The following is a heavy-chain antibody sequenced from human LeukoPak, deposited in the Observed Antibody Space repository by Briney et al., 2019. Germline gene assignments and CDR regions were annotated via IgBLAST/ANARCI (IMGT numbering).Heavy chain of an antibody. Sequence: GASVKVSCKASGYTFTSYGISWVRQAPGQGLEWMGWMNPNSGNTGYAQKFQGRVTMTRNTSISTAYMELSSLRSEDTAVYYCARGGTYYDFWREANWFDPWGQGTLVTVSS. J-gene: IGHJ5*02. V-gene: IGHV1-8*02. D-gene: IGHD3-3*01. CDR1: GYTFTSYG. CDR3: ARGGTYYDFWREANWFDP. CDR2: MNPNSGNT.